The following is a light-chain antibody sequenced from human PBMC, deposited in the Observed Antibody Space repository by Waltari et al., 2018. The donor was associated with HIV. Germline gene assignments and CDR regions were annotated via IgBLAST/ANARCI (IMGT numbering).Light chain of an antibody. CDR3: QQYHSIPPPT. J-gene: IGKJ3*01. V-gene: IGKV1-33*01. CDR2: DAS. Sequence: DIQMTQSPSSLSASVGDRVTITCQASQDISNYFNWYQQKPGKAPKILIHDASDLETGVPSRFSGSGSGTEFTFTISNLQPEDVATYYCQQYHSIPPPTFGPGTSVDI. CDR1: QDISNY.